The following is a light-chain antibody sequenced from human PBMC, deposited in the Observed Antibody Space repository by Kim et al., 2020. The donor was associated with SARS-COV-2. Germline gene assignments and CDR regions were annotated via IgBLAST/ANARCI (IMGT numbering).Light chain of an antibody. Sequence: GQSNTISCTGTGSDVGGYKYCSWYQQHPGKAPKLMIYDVNKRPSGVSIRFSGSKSGNTASLTISGLQTEDEADYYCSSYTSTNTYVFGTGTKVTVL. CDR3: SSYTSTNTYV. CDR2: DVN. V-gene: IGLV2-14*04. J-gene: IGLJ1*01. CDR1: GSDVGGYKY.